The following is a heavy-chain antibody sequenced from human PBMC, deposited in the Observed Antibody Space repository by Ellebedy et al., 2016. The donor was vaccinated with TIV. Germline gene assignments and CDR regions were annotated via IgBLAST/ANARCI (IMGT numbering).Heavy chain of an antibody. Sequence: GESLKISCAASGFTFSSYAMHWVRQAPGKGLEWVAVISYDGSNTYYADSVKGRFTISRDNAKNSLYLQMNSLTAEDTAVYYCAREEGYCSGTSCSDWFDPWGQGTLVTVSS. CDR1: GFTFSSYA. J-gene: IGHJ5*02. V-gene: IGHV3-30-3*01. CDR3: AREEGYCSGTSCSDWFDP. CDR2: ISYDGSNT. D-gene: IGHD2-2*01.